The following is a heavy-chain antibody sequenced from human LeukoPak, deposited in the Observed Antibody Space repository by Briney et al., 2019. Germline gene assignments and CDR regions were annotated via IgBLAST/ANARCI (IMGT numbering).Heavy chain of an antibody. J-gene: IGHJ4*02. D-gene: IGHD6-19*01. V-gene: IGHV4-34*01. CDR3: ARGLGVYSSGWYEVDY. Sequence: PSETLSLTCAVYGGSFSGYYWSWIRQPPGKGLEWIGSIYYSGSTYYNPSLKSRVTISVDTSKNQFSLKLSSVTAADTAVYYCARGLGVYSSGWYEVDYWGQGTLVTVSS. CDR2: IYYSGST. CDR1: GGSFSGYY.